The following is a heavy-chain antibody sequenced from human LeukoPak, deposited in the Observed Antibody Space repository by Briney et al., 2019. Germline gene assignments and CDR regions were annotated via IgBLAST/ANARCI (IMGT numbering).Heavy chain of an antibody. J-gene: IGHJ4*02. CDR2: IRYDGSNK. D-gene: IGHD3-9*01. CDR3: AHSGILTGYYNSFDY. Sequence: GGSLRLSCAASGFTFSSYGMHWVRQAPGKGLEWVAFIRYDGSNKYYADSVKGRFTISRDNSKNTLYLQMNSLRAEDTAVYYCAHSGILTGYYNSFDYWGQGTLVSVSP. V-gene: IGHV3-30*02. CDR1: GFTFSSYG.